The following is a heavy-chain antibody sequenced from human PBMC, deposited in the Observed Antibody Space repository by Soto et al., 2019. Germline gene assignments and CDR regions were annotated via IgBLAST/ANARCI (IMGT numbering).Heavy chain of an antibody. CDR1: GYTFTSYY. CDR2: INPSGGST. D-gene: IGHD3-16*01. J-gene: IGHJ4*02. Sequence: ASVKVSCKASGYTFTSYYMHWVRQAPGQGLEWMGIINPSGGSTSYAQKFQGRVTMTRDTSTSTVYMELSSLRSEDTAVYYCARDGGWLQPRNYFDYWGQGTLVTVSS. CDR3: ARDGGWLQPRNYFDY. V-gene: IGHV1-46*01.